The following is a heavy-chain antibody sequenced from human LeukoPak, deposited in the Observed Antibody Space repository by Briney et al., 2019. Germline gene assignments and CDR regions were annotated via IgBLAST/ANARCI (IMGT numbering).Heavy chain of an antibody. CDR2: IYYSGST. CDR3: ARARTCSGGSCYSGAFDI. CDR1: GGSISSYY. Sequence: ASETLSLTCTVSGGSISSYYWSWIRQPPGKGLEWIGYIYYSGSTNYNPSLKSRVTISVDTSKNQFSLKLSSVTAADTAVYYCARARTCSGGSCYSGAFDIWGQGTMATVSS. J-gene: IGHJ3*02. V-gene: IGHV4-59*01. D-gene: IGHD2-15*01.